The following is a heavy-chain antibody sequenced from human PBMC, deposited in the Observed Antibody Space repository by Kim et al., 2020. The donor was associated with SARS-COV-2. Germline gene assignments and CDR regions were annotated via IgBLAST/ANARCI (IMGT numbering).Heavy chain of an antibody. D-gene: IGHD2-15*01. CDR1: GGSFSGYY. CDR2: INHSGTS. Sequence: SETLSLTCAVYGGSFSGYYWSWIRQPSGQGLEWIGEINHSGTSKYNPSLKSRATMSVDTSKNQFSLKLSSVTAADTAVYYCARGIKRQGEDVVEAPPYCDSWGQGTRVAVSS. CDR3: ARGIKRQGEDVVEAPPYCDS. V-gene: IGHV4-34*01. J-gene: IGHJ4*02.